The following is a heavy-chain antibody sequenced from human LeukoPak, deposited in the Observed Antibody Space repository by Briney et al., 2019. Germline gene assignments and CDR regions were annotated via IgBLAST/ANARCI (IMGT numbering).Heavy chain of an antibody. CDR3: TRDLVGATSDF. D-gene: IGHD1-26*01. CDR1: GFTFSSYS. Sequence: GGSLRLSCAASGFTFSSYSMNWVRQAPGKGLEWVSSITGSGGRTQYADSVQGRFTISRDNSKNTLYLQMNSLRAEDTAVYHCTRDLVGATSDFWGQGILVTVSS. J-gene: IGHJ4*02. V-gene: IGHV3-23*01. CDR2: ITGSGGRT.